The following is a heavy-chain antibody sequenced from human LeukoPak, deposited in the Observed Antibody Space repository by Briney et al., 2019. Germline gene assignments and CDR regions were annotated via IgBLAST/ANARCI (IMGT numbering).Heavy chain of an antibody. Sequence: SQTLTLTCSISGDRVSTNNSAWSWISQSPSTSLELLGRTYYRSKWYNYYAGSVKSRIIFNPDTSKNQFSLQLNSVTPEDTAVYYCAREKVVIAATHYYGMDVWGQGTTVTVSS. CDR2: TYYRSKWYN. CDR1: GDRVSTNNSA. D-gene: IGHD2-15*01. CDR3: AREKVVIAATHYYGMDV. J-gene: IGHJ6*02. V-gene: IGHV6-1*01.